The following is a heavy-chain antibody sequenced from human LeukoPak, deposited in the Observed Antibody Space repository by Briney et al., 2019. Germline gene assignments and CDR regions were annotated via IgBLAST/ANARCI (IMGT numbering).Heavy chain of an antibody. CDR3: ARIRTGMVRDPFDY. Sequence: ASVKVSCKASGYTFTSYGISWVRQAPGQGLEWMGWISPYNGNTNYAQKLQGRVTMTTDTSTSTAYMELRSLRSDDTAVYYCARIRTGMVRDPFDYWGQGTLVTVSS. CDR2: ISPYNGNT. J-gene: IGHJ4*02. CDR1: GYTFTSYG. D-gene: IGHD3-10*01. V-gene: IGHV1-18*01.